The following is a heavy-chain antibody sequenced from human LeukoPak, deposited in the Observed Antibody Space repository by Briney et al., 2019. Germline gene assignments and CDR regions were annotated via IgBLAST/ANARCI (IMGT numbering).Heavy chain of an antibody. CDR3: ARLISSLAAAASPAFDI. D-gene: IGHD6-13*01. CDR1: GGSFSGYY. Sequence: PSETLSLTCAVYGGSFSGYYWSWIRQPPGKGLEWIGEINHSGSTNYNPSLKSRVTISVDTSKNQFSLKLSSVTAADTAVYYCARLISSLAAAASPAFDIWGQGTMVTVSS. J-gene: IGHJ3*02. CDR2: INHSGST. V-gene: IGHV4-34*01.